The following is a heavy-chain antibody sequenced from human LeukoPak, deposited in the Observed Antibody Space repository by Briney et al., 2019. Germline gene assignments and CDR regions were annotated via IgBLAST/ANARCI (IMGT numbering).Heavy chain of an antibody. CDR3: SRCSGGSLDY. J-gene: IGHJ4*02. CDR2: IISILGIA. Sequence: ASVKLSCTASGGTFSSYTISWVRQAPAQGLEWMGRIISILGIANYAQKFKGRVTITADKSTSTAYMELSSLRSEDKAVYYCSRCSGGSLDYWGQGTLVTVSS. CDR1: GGTFSSYT. V-gene: IGHV1-69*02. D-gene: IGHD2-15*01.